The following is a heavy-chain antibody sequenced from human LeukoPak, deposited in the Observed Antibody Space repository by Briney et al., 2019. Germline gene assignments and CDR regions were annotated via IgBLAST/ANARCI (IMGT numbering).Heavy chain of an antibody. CDR1: GFTFNDYG. Sequence: PGGSLRLSCAASGFTFNDYGMSWVRQAPGKGLEWVSGIYWNGSTKGYADSVKGRFTISRDNAKNSLYLQMNSLRAEDTALYYCARDREDTYLDVWGKGTTVTVSS. D-gene: IGHD2-15*01. J-gene: IGHJ6*03. CDR3: ARDREDTYLDV. CDR2: IYWNGSTK. V-gene: IGHV3-20*04.